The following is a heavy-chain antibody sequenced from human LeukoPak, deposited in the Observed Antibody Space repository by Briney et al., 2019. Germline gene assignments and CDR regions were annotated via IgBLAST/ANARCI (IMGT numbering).Heavy chain of an antibody. CDR2: ISSNSNYI. J-gene: IGHJ4*02. CDR3: ARENWGSGYYFDY. CDR1: GFTLSSYS. D-gene: IGHD7-27*01. V-gene: IGHV3-21*01. Sequence: KPGGSLRLSCAASGFTLSSYSMNWVRQAPGKGLEWVSSISSNSNYIYYADSVKGRFTISRDNAKNSLYLQMNSLRDEDTAVYYCARENWGSGYYFDYWGQGTLVTVSS.